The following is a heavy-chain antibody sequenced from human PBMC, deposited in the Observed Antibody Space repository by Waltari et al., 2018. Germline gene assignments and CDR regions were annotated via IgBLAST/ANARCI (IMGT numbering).Heavy chain of an antibody. J-gene: IGHJ6*02. Sequence: QVQLVQSGAEVKKPGSSVKVSCKASGGTFSSYTISWVRQAPGQGLEWMGRIIPILGIANDAQKFQGRVTITADKSTSTAYMELSSLRSEDTAVYYCARDAQPMIVVVTLGMDVWGQGTTVTVSS. V-gene: IGHV1-69*08. CDR3: ARDAQPMIVVVTLGMDV. CDR1: GGTFSSYT. CDR2: IIPILGIA. D-gene: IGHD3-22*01.